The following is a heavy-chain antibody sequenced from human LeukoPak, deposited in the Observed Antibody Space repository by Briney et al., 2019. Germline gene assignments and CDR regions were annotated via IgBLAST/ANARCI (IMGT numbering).Heavy chain of an antibody. CDR1: GFTFSSYG. CDR3: ARERDLIAAAGSNYYFDY. Sequence: PGGSLRLSCAASGFTFSSYGMHWVRQAPGKGLEWVAVISYDGSNKYYADSVKGRFTISRDNSKNTLYLQMNSLRAEDTAVYYCARERDLIAAAGSNYYFDYWGQGTLVTVSS. J-gene: IGHJ4*02. D-gene: IGHD6-13*01. CDR2: ISYDGSNK. V-gene: IGHV3-30*03.